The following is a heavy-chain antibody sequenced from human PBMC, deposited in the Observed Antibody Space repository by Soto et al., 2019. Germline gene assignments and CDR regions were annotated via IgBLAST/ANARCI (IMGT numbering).Heavy chain of an antibody. CDR1: GGSISSYY. V-gene: IGHV4-4*07. CDR3: ARAAAGTPVINWFDP. J-gene: IGHJ5*02. CDR2: IYTSGST. Sequence: SETLSLTSTVSGGSISSYYWSWIRQPAGKGVEWIGRIYTSGSTNYNPSLKSRVTMSVDTSKNQFSLKLSSVTAADTAVYYCARAAAGTPVINWFDPWGQGTLVTVSS. D-gene: IGHD6-13*01.